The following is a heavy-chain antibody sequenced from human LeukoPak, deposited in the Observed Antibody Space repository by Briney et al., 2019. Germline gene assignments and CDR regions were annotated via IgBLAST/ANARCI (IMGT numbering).Heavy chain of an antibody. J-gene: IGHJ4*02. V-gene: IGHV3-30*18. CDR3: AKGLPKTIMTHFDS. CDR1: GFTFTTYG. CDR2: ISYDGSTE. D-gene: IGHD4-11*01. Sequence: PGGSLRLSCAASGFTFTTYGMHWVRQAPGKGLEWVAVISYDGSTEYYADSVKGRFIISRDNSKNTLYLQMNSLRDEDTAVYYCAKGLPKTIMTHFDSWGQGTLVTVSP.